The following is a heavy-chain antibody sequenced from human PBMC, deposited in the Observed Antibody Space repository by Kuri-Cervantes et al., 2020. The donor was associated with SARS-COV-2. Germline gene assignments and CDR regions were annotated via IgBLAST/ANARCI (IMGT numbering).Heavy chain of an antibody. D-gene: IGHD3-10*01. Sequence: ASVKVSCKTSGYTFTSYDITWVRQATGQGLEWMGWMNPNSGYTGYAQKFQGRVTLTRNTSISTAYMELNSLTSEDTAVYYCAREGVVWFGGYFDYWGQGTLVTVSS. J-gene: IGHJ4*02. V-gene: IGHV1-8*03. CDR2: MNPNSGYT. CDR1: GYTFTSYD. CDR3: AREGVVWFGGYFDY.